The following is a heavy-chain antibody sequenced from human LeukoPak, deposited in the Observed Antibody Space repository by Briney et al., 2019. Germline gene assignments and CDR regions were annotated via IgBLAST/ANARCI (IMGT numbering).Heavy chain of an antibody. V-gene: IGHV3-49*04. CDR2: IRSKAYGGTT. D-gene: IGHD3-3*01. Sequence: PGGSLRLSCTASGFTFGDYAMSWVRQAPGKGLEWVGFIRSKAYGGTTEYAASVKGRFTISRDDSKSIAYLQMNSLKTEDTAVYYRTRNEAKYYDFWSGYSSGPFDYWGQGTLVTVSS. J-gene: IGHJ4*02. CDR1: GFTFGDYA. CDR3: TRNEAKYYDFWSGYSSGPFDY.